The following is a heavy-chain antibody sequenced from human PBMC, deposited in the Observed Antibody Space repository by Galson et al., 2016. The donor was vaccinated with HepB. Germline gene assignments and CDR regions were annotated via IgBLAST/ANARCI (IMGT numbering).Heavy chain of an antibody. Sequence: SLRLSCAASGFTSTTYYMGWVRQAPGQGLEWVANIDQDGNARFYVDSVKGRFTISRDNAKNSVSLQMDSLRVEDTAVYYCARWNFAFDSWGPGALVTVSS. CDR3: ARWNFAFDS. J-gene: IGHJ4*02. CDR2: IDQDGNAR. CDR1: GFTSTTYY. D-gene: IGHD1-1*01. V-gene: IGHV3-7*01.